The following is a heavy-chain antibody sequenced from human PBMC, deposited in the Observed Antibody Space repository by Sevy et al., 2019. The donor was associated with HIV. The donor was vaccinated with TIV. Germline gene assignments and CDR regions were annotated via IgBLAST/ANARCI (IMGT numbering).Heavy chain of an antibody. CDR3: ARQAHGYCSGGSCYSTVPAFDI. CDR2: IYYSGST. V-gene: IGHV4-39*01. Sequence: SETLSLTCTVSGGSISSSSYHWGWIRQPPGKGLEWIGSIYYSGSTYYNPSLKSRVTISIDTSKNQFSLKLSSVTAADTAVYYCARQAHGYCSGGSCYSTVPAFDIWGQGTMVTVSS. J-gene: IGHJ3*02. CDR1: GGSISSSSYH. D-gene: IGHD2-15*01.